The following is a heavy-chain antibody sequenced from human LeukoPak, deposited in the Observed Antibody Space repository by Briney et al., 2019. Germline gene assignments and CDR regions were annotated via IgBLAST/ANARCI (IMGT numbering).Heavy chain of an antibody. CDR3: ARGTTDDAFDI. CDR1: GFTFSSYG. CDR2: IWYDGSNK. V-gene: IGHV3-33*01. D-gene: IGHD1-14*01. Sequence: GRSLRLPCAASGFTFSSYGMHWVRQAPGKGLEWVAVIWYDGSNKYYADSVKGRFTISRDNSKNTLYLQMNSLRAEDTAVYYCARGTTDDAFDIWGQGTMVTVSS. J-gene: IGHJ3*02.